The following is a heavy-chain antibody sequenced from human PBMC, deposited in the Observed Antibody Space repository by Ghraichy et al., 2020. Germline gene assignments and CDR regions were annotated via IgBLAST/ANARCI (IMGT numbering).Heavy chain of an antibody. CDR2: IKEDGSQT. Sequence: GGSLRLSCAASGFSFSSSWMNWVRQAPGKGPEWVASIKEDGSQTYYEDSVKGRFTISRDNARNSLFMQMNSLRAAATAVYYCARHRNYNAFDYGGQGTLVTVSS. CDR1: GFSFSSSW. J-gene: IGHJ4*02. D-gene: IGHD3-10*01. V-gene: IGHV3-7*01. CDR3: ARHRNYNAFDY.